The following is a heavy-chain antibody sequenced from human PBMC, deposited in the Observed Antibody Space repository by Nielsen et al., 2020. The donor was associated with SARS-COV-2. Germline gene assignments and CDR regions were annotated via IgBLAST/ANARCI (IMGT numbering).Heavy chain of an antibody. CDR1: GFTFSRFG. V-gene: IGHV3-30*18. D-gene: IGHD3-10*01. CDR3: VKDGAYYGVRGVVHFGY. J-gene: IGHJ4*02. Sequence: GESLKISCAASGFTFSRFGMHWVRQTPGKGLEWVAIISYDGSNKYYADSVKGRFTISRDNSKNILYLQMNNLRAEDTAVYYCVKDGAYYGVRGVVHFGYGGRGNLVTVSS. CDR2: ISYDGSNK.